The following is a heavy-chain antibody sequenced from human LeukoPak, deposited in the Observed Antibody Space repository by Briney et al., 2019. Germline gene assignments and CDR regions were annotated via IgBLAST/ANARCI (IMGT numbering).Heavy chain of an antibody. J-gene: IGHJ4*02. CDR1: GFTFSSYS. D-gene: IGHD3-10*01. CDR3: ARDVERTGGTYYYGSGSPRG. V-gene: IGHV3-48*02. Sequence: GGSLRLSCAASGFTFSSYSMIWVRQAPGKGLEWVSYISTGSSTIYYADSVKGRYTISRDNAKNSLYLQMNSLRDEDTAVYYCARDVERTGGTYYYGSGSPRGWGQGTLVTVSS. CDR2: ISTGSSTI.